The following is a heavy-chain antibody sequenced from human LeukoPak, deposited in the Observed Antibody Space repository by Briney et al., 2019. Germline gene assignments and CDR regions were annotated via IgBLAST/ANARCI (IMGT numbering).Heavy chain of an antibody. V-gene: IGHV3-7*01. CDR1: GFTFSSYW. CDR3: ARREPQGCSGTSCFAGPVGH. D-gene: IGHD2-2*01. CDR2: IKHDGSEK. Sequence: GGSLRLSCAASGFTFSSYWMSWVRQAPGKGLEWVANIKHDGSEKYYVDSVKGRFTISRDNAKNSLYLQMNSLRAEDTAVYYCARREPQGCSGTSCFAGPVGHWGQGTLVTVSS. J-gene: IGHJ4*02.